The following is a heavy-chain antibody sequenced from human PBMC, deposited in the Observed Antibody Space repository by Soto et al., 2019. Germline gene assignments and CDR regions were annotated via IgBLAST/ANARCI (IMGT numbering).Heavy chain of an antibody. J-gene: IGHJ6*02. V-gene: IGHV4-4*07. CDR2: LYNSGNT. Sequence: LSLTCAVSGGSINSYYWSWIRQPAGKGLEWIGRLYNSGNTNYNPSLKSRVTMSVDTSKNQVSLKLNSVTAADTAVYYCARDGSDSYGLDVWGQGTTVTVSS. D-gene: IGHD3-10*01. CDR1: GGSINSYY. CDR3: ARDGSDSYGLDV.